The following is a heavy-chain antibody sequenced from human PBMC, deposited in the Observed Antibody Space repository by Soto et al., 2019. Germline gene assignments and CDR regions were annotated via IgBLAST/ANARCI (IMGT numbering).Heavy chain of an antibody. CDR1: EG. CDR2: IYWNDDK. D-gene: IGHD5-18*01. V-gene: IGHV2-5*01. CDR3: AHNVDTAECRDP. J-gene: IGHJ5*02. Sequence: EGVGWILQLPGKALEWVGLIYWNDDKRYSPSLKSRLTITKDTSTTQVVLTMTNRDPVDIATYYCAHNVDTAECRDPWCRGPLVS.